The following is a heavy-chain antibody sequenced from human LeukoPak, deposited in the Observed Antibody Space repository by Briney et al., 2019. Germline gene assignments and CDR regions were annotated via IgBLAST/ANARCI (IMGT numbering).Heavy chain of an antibody. CDR2: IYPGDSDT. Sequence: GESLKISCKGSGYRFTTYWIGWVRQMPGKGLEWMGIIYPGDSDTRYSPSFQGQVTISADKSVTTAYLQWNSLKASDTAMYYCARQTGDNAFDIWGRGTMVTVSS. J-gene: IGHJ3*02. V-gene: IGHV5-51*01. CDR1: GYRFTTYW. CDR3: ARQTGDNAFDI. D-gene: IGHD7-27*01.